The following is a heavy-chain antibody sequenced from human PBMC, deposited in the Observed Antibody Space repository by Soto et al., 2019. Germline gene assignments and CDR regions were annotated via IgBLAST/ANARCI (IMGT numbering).Heavy chain of an antibody. CDR1: GYTFTSYY. CDR2: INPSGGST. CDR3: ARWVDGSGSYFPSILNYYYGMDV. Sequence: ASVKVPCKASGYTFTSYYMHWVRQAPGQGLEWMGIINPSGGSTSYAQKFQGRVTMTRDTSTSTVYMELSSLRSEDTAVYYCARWVDGSGSYFPSILNYYYGMDVWGQGTTVTVSS. D-gene: IGHD3-10*01. J-gene: IGHJ6*02. V-gene: IGHV1-46*01.